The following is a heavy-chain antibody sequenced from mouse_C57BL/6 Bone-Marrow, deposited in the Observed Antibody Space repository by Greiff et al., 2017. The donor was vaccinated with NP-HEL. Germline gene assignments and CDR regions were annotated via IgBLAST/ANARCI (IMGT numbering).Heavy chain of an antibody. CDR3: ARYDGYYGFAY. J-gene: IGHJ3*01. Sequence: DVQLVESGGDLVKPGGSLKLSCAASGFTFSSYGMSWVRQTPDKRLEWVATISSGGSYTYYPDSVKGRFTIPRDNAKNTLYLQMSSLKSEDTAMYYCARYDGYYGFAYWGQGTLVTVSA. CDR2: ISSGGSYT. D-gene: IGHD2-3*01. CDR1: GFTFSSYG. V-gene: IGHV5-6*01.